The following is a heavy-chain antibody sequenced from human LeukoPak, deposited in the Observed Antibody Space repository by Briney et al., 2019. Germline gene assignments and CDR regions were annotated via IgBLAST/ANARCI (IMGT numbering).Heavy chain of an antibody. D-gene: IGHD3-22*01. CDR2: ISAYNGNT. CDR1: GYTFSSYG. J-gene: IGHJ5*02. V-gene: IGHV1-18*01. CDR3: ATDRFENYDSGGHRFDP. Sequence: GASVKVSCKASGYTFSSYGISWVRQAPGQGLEWMGWISAYNGNTIYAQKFQGRVTMTTDASTSTASMELRSLRSDDTAVYYCATDRFENYDSGGHRFDPWGQGTLVTVSS.